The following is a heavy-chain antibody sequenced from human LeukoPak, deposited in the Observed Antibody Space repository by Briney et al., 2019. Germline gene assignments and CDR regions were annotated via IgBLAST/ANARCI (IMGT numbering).Heavy chain of an antibody. CDR2: ISSSGSTI. Sequence: LSLTCAVYGGSFSGFYWSWIRQAPGKGLEWVSYISSSGSTIYYADSVKGRFTISRDNAKNSLYLQMNSLRAEDTAVYYCARAFQAGSGWFDYWGQGTLVTVSS. CDR3: ARAFQAGSGWFDY. D-gene: IGHD6-19*01. V-gene: IGHV3-11*01. CDR1: GGSFSGFY. J-gene: IGHJ5*01.